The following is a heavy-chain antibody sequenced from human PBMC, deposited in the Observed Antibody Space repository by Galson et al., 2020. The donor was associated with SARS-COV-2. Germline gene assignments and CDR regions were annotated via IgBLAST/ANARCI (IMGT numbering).Heavy chain of an antibody. D-gene: IGHD1-1*01. CDR3: ARDRGIPTTTRGAMDF. CDR2: INPQTGGT. J-gene: IGHJ6*02. Sequence: GASVKVSCKASGYTFTGYYIHWVRQAPGQGLEWMGWINPQTGGTNYAQNFQGWVTMTRDTSIETAYMELRLRSDDTALYYCARDRGIPTTTRGAMDFWGQGTTVTVSS. V-gene: IGHV1-2*04. CDR1: GYTFTGYY.